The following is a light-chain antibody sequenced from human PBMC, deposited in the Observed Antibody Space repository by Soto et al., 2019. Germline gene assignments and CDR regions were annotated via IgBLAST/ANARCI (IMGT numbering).Light chain of an antibody. Sequence: DIQMTQSPSSLSASVGDRVTITCRASQSIYVYLNWYQQKVGKAPKLLIYTASNLQSGVPSRFSGSGSGTDFTLTISSLQPEDFATYYCQQSVSTQGLTFGGGTKVEIK. CDR3: QQSVSTQGLT. V-gene: IGKV1-39*01. CDR2: TAS. CDR1: QSIYVY. J-gene: IGKJ4*01.